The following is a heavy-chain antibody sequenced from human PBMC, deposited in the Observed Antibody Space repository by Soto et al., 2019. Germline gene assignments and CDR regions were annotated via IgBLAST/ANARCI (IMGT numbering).Heavy chain of an antibody. D-gene: IGHD3-10*01. V-gene: IGHV2-5*02. CDR1: GFSLSTRGVG. Sequence: QITLKESGPTLVKPTQTLTLTCTLSGFSLSTRGVGVGWIRKPPGKALEWLALIYWDDDKRYSPSLKSRLTVTKDTSKNQVAMTMTNMDPVDTATYYCARSSVRFRSFDYWGQGTLVTVSS. CDR3: ARSSVRFRSFDY. J-gene: IGHJ4*02. CDR2: IYWDDDK.